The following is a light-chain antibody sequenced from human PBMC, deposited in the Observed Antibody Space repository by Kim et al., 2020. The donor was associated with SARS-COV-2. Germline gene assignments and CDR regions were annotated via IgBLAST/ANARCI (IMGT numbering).Light chain of an antibody. CDR3: QRYNSDPWT. V-gene: IGKV1-5*03. CDR1: QSIGDW. J-gene: IGKJ1*01. Sequence: ASGGDRVTITCRARQSIGDWLAWYQQKPGRAPKLLIHKASSLEPGVSSRFSGSGSGTEFTLTITSLRPDDFAVYYCQRYNSDPWTFGQGTKVDIK. CDR2: KAS.